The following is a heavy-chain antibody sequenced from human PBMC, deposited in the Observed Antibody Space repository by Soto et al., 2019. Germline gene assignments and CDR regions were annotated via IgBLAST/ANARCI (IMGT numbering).Heavy chain of an antibody. CDR2: IYYSGST. CDR1: GGSISSGDYY. J-gene: IGHJ4*02. V-gene: IGHV4-30-4*01. Sequence: SETLSLTCTVSGGSISSGDYYWSWIRQPPGKGLEWIGYIYYSGSTYYNPSLKSRVTISVDTSKNQFSLKLSSVTAADTAVYYCARVVVTTTYYFDYWGQGTLVTVSS. CDR3: ARVVVTTTYYFDY. D-gene: IGHD2-21*02.